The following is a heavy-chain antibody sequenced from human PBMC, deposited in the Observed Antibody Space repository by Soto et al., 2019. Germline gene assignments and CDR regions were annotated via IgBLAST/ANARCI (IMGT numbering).Heavy chain of an antibody. CDR2: IWDDGSNK. CDR1: GFTFSSYG. CDR3: ARGSMIVVAWRYYYGMDV. V-gene: IGHV3-33*01. D-gene: IGHD3-22*01. Sequence: GGSLRLSCAASGFTFSSYGMHWVRQAPGKGLEWVAVIWDDGSNKYYADSVKGRFTISRDNSKNTLYLQMNSLGAEDTAVYYCARGSMIVVAWRYYYGMDVWGQGTTVTVSS. J-gene: IGHJ6*02.